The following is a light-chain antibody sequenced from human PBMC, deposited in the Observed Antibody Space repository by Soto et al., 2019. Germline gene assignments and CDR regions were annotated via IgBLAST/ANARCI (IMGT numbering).Light chain of an antibody. CDR3: TVWDDSLRGRL. CDR1: SSSIESNY. CDR2: RNN. V-gene: IGLV1-47*01. Sequence: QSVLTQPPSASRTPGQRVTISCSGTSSSIESNYVYGYQQLPGTAPRLLIYRNNQRPSGVPDRFSGSKSGTSASLAISALRSEDEADYYCTVWDDSLRGRLFGGGTKLTVL. J-gene: IGLJ2*01.